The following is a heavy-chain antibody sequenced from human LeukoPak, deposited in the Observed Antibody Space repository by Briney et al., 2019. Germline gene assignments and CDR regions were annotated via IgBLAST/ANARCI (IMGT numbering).Heavy chain of an antibody. CDR3: ATAKNDY. CDR2: ITSDSSTI. V-gene: IGHV3-48*01. J-gene: IGHJ4*02. CDR1: GFTFSSYS. Sequence: GGSLRLSCAASGFTFSSYSMNWVRQAPGKGLEWVSYITSDSSTIYYADPVKGRFTISRVNAENSLYLQMDSLRAEDTAVYYCATAKNDYWGQGTLVTVSS.